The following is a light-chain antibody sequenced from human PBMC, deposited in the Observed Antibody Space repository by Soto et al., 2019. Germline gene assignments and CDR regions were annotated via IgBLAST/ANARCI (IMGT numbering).Light chain of an antibody. CDR2: GAS. V-gene: IGKV3-15*01. J-gene: IGKJ1*01. Sequence: EIVMTQSPATLSVSPGERATPSCRASQSVSSNLAGYQPKPGQAPRLLIYGASTRATGIPARFSGSGSGTEFTLTISSLQSEDFAVYYCQQYSNWPPVTFGQGTKVEIK. CDR3: QQYSNWPPVT. CDR1: QSVSSN.